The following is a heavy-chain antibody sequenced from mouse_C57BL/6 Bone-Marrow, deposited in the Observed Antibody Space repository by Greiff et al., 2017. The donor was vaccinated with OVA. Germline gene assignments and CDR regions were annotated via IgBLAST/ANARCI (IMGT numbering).Heavy chain of an antibody. CDR1: GYTFTDYY. J-gene: IGHJ2*01. D-gene: IGHD2-4*01. V-gene: IGHV1-19*01. CDR2: INPYNGGT. CDR3: ARHDYFPDY. Sequence: VQLQQSGPVLVKPGASVKMSCKASGYTFTDYYMNWVKQSHGKSLEWIGVINPYNGGTSYNQKFKGKATLTVDKSSSTAYMELNSLTSEDSAVYYCARHDYFPDYWGQGTTLTVSS.